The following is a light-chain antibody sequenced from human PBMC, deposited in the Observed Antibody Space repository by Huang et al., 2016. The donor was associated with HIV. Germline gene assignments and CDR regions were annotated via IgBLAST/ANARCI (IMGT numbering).Light chain of an antibody. J-gene: IGKJ2*01. CDR3: QQYFTTPQT. V-gene: IGKV4-1*01. CDR2: GAS. CDR1: RNLFYNPKNKNY. Sequence: VMIQSPASLAVSLGERATINCKSSRNLFYNPKNKNYLAWYQQKPGQPPKLLFYGASTRESGVPYRFSGGGSGTDFTLTIRSLQAEDVAVYYCQQYFTTPQTFGQGTRVEIK.